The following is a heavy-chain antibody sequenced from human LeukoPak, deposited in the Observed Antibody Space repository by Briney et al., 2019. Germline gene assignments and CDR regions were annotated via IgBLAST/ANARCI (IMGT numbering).Heavy chain of an antibody. CDR3: EITIAAAGTPDY. V-gene: IGHV1-69*04. CDR1: GGTFSSYA. D-gene: IGHD6-13*01. Sequence: SVKVSCKASGGTFSSYAISWVRQAPGQGLEWMGRIIPVLGIANYAQKFQGRVTITADKSTSTAYMELSSLRSEDTAVYYCEITIAAAGTPDYWGQGTLVTVSS. CDR2: IIPVLGIA. J-gene: IGHJ4*02.